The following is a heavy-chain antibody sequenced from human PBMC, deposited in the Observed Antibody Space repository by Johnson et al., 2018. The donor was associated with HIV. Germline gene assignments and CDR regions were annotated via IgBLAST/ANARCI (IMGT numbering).Heavy chain of an antibody. D-gene: IGHD3-16*02. CDR2: IYSGDTT. V-gene: IGHV3-66*01. CDR3: ARVDRSWAFDI. Sequence: VQLVESGGGLVQPGGSLRLSCAASGFTVRSNYMSWVRQAPGKGLEWVSLIYSGDTTYYADSVKVRFTISRDNSKNTLYLQMNSLRAEDTAVYYCARVDRSWAFDIGGQGTMVTVSS. CDR1: GFTVRSNY. J-gene: IGHJ3*02.